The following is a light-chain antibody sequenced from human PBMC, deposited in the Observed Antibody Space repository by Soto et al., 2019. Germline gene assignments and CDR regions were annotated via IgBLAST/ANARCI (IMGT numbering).Light chain of an antibody. CDR2: GAL. V-gene: IGKV3-15*01. CDR3: QQYNNWAT. CDR1: QSVSST. Sequence: EMVMTQSPATLSVSPGERATHSCRASQSVSSTLAWYQQKPGQAPRLLIYGALPRATGIPARFSGSGSGTEFTLTISSLQSEDFAVYYCQQYNNWATFGPGTKVDIK. J-gene: IGKJ3*01.